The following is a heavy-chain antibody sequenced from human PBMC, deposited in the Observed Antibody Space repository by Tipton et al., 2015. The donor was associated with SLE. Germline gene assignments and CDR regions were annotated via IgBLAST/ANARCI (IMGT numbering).Heavy chain of an antibody. CDR1: GFTFSSYA. Sequence: SLRLSCAASGFTFSSYAMHWVRQAPGKGLEWVSAISGSGGSTYYADSVKGRFTISRDNSKNTLYLQMSSLRAEDTAVYYCVKEGDYYGSGSYYLPFDYWGQGTLVTVSS. CDR3: VKEGDYYGSGSYYLPFDY. V-gene: IGHV3-23*01. CDR2: ISGSGGST. J-gene: IGHJ4*02. D-gene: IGHD3-10*01.